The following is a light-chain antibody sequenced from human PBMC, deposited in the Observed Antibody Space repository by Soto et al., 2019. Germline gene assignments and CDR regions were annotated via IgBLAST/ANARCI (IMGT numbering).Light chain of an antibody. CDR2: DAS. J-gene: IGKJ1*01. CDR1: QSVSSY. V-gene: IGKV3-11*01. CDR3: QQRANWPWT. Sequence: EIVLSQYPATLSLSPGERATLSCRASQSVSSYLAWYQQRPGQAPRLLIYDASKRATGIPARFSGSGSGTDFTVIISSLEPEDFAVYYCQQRANWPWTFGQGTKVEIK.